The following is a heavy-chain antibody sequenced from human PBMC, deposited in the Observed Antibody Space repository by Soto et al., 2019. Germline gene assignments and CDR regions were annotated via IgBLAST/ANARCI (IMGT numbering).Heavy chain of an antibody. D-gene: IGHD1-1*01. CDR1: GGSISNSNYY. Sequence: QLQLQESGPGLVKPSETLSLTCTVSGGSISNSNYYWGWIRQPPGTGLEWIGNIYYSGSTSYNPSLKSRVTISVDTSKNQFSLKLSSVTAADTAVYYCARHRVEMGTIACFDPWGQGTLVTVSS. V-gene: IGHV4-39*01. J-gene: IGHJ5*02. CDR3: ARHRVEMGTIACFDP. CDR2: IYYSGST.